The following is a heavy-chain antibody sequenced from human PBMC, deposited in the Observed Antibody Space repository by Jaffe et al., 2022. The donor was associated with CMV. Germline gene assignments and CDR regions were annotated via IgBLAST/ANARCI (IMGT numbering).Heavy chain of an antibody. J-gene: IGHJ5*02. Sequence: QVQLVQSGAEVKKPGASVKVSCKASGYTFTSYAMHWVRQAPGQRLEWMGWINAGNGNTKYSQKFQGRVTITRDTSASTAYMELSSLRSEDTAVYYCARMVRGVEYNWFDPWGQGTLVTVSS. D-gene: IGHD3-10*01. CDR3: ARMVRGVEYNWFDP. V-gene: IGHV1-3*01. CDR1: GYTFTSYA. CDR2: INAGNGNT.